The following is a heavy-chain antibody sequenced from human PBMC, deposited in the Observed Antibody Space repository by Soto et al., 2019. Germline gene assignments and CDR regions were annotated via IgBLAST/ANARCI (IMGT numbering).Heavy chain of an antibody. CDR2: TNPILSMS. V-gene: IGHV1-69*02. D-gene: IGHD3-10*01. CDR1: GDTFNFYT. Sequence: QVHLVQSGAELKKPGSSVRVSCKASGDTFNFYTINWVRQAPGLGLEWMGRTNPILSMSNSALKFQGRLSISDEKSTTTAYMDLTSLRSNDTAVYYCATSYGSGSQALDYWGQGALVTVSS. CDR3: ATSYGSGSQALDY. J-gene: IGHJ4*02.